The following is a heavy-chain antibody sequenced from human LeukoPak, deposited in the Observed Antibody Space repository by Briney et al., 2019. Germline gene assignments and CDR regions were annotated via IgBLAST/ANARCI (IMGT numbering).Heavy chain of an antibody. CDR3: ARGPYSYDSSGAFDI. CDR1: GGSISSSNW. Sequence: SETLSLTCAVSGGSISSSNWWNWVRQPPGKGLEWIGEIYHSGSTNYNPSLKSRVTISVDKSKNQFSLKLSSVTAADTAVYFCARGPYSYDSSGAFDIWGQGTMVTVSS. J-gene: IGHJ3*02. D-gene: IGHD3-22*01. CDR2: IYHSGST. V-gene: IGHV4-4*02.